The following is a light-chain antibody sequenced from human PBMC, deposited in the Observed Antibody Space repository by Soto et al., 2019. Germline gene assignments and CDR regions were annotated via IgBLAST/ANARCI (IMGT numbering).Light chain of an antibody. CDR1: QSIGSNY. Sequence: EIVLTQSPGTLSLSPGERATLSCRASQSIGSNYLAWYQQKPGQAPRLLIYAASSRATAIPDRFSGSGSGTDFTLTISRLEPEDFAVYYCQQCDTSPITFGQGTRLEIK. J-gene: IGKJ5*01. CDR3: QQCDTSPIT. CDR2: AAS. V-gene: IGKV3-20*01.